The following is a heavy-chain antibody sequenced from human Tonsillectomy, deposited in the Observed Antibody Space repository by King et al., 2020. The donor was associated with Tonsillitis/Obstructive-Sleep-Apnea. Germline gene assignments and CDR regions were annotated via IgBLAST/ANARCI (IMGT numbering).Heavy chain of an antibody. V-gene: IGHV3-15*07. Sequence: VQLVESGGGLVKPGGSLRLSCAASGFTFSNAWMNWVRQAPGKGLEWVGRIKSKTDGGTTDYAAPVKGRFTISRDDSKNTLYLQMNSLKTEDTAVYYCTTNGQYCSSTSCYHFDYWGQGTLVTVFS. J-gene: IGHJ4*02. CDR1: GFTFSNAW. D-gene: IGHD2-2*01. CDR3: TTNGQYCSSTSCYHFDY. CDR2: IKSKTDGGTT.